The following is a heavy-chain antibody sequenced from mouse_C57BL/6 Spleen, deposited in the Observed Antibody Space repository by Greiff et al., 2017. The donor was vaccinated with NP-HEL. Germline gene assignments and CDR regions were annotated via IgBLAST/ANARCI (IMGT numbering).Heavy chain of an antibody. CDR3: ARDGGYLGYVDV. J-gene: IGHJ1*03. Sequence: EVKLVESEGGLVQPGSSMKLSCTASGFTFSDYYMAWVRQVPEKGLEWVANINYDGSSTYYLDSLKSRFIISRDNAKNILYLQMSSLKSEDTATYYCARDGGYLGYVDVWGTGTTVTVSS. CDR1: GFTFSDYY. V-gene: IGHV5-16*01. CDR2: INYDGSST.